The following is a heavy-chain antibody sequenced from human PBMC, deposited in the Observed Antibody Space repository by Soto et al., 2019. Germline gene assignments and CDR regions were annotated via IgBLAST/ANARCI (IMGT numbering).Heavy chain of an antibody. J-gene: IGHJ6*02. V-gene: IGHV1-2*04. Sequence: ASVKVSCKASGYTFTGYYMHWVRQAPGQGLEWMGWINPNSGGTNYAQKFQGWVTMTRDTSISTAYMELSRLRSDDTAVYYCAIEGIAAAGTPSYYYYGMDVWGQGTTVTVSS. CDR2: INPNSGGT. CDR3: AIEGIAAAGTPSYYYYGMDV. D-gene: IGHD6-13*01. CDR1: GYTFTGYY.